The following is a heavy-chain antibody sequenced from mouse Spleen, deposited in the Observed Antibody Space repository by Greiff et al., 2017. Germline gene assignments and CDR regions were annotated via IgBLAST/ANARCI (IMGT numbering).Heavy chain of an antibody. D-gene: IGHD2-3*01. Sequence: EVKLVESGGGLVKPGGSLKLSCAASGFTFSSYAMSWVRQTPEKRLEWVATISSGGSYTYYPDSVKGRFTISRDNAKNTLYLQMSSLRSEDTAMYYCARQGSDGYYVGYWGQGTTLTVSS. CDR3: ARQGSDGYYVGY. CDR1: GFTFSSYA. V-gene: IGHV5-9-3*01. J-gene: IGHJ2*01. CDR2: ISSGGSYT.